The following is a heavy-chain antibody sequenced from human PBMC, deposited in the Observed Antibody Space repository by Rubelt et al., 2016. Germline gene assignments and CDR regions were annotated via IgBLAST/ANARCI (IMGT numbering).Heavy chain of an antibody. V-gene: IGHV3-23*01. J-gene: IGHJ3*01. D-gene: IGHD3-16*01. Sequence: GGGLVQPGGSLRLSCAASGFTFNSYAMTWVRQAPGKGLQWVSGISSSESNTYYAASVKDRFTISRDNTKNTLFLRMNSLRAEDTAIYYCAKCESSYGNDAFDLWGQGTMVTVSS. CDR1: GFTFNSYA. CDR2: ISSSESNT. CDR3: AKCESSYGNDAFDL.